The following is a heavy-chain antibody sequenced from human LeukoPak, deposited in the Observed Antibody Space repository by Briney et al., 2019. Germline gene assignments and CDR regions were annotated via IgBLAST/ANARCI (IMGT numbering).Heavy chain of an antibody. Sequence: GASVKVSCKASGYTFTGYYLHWVRQAPGQGLEWMGWISPNSGGTNSAQKFQGRVTMTRDTSISTAYMELSRLTSDDTAVYYCARDPEPYGDYAADYWGQGTLVTVSS. J-gene: IGHJ4*02. D-gene: IGHD4-17*01. CDR2: ISPNSGGT. CDR1: GYTFTGYY. V-gene: IGHV1-2*02. CDR3: ARDPEPYGDYAADY.